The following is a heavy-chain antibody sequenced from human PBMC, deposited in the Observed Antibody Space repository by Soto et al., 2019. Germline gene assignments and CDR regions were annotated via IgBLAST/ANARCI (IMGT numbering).Heavy chain of an antibody. CDR3: AVTRGGAHPHDI. D-gene: IGHD2-21*02. Sequence: SETLSLTCNSSGGPLSSFYYSWIRQAPGKGLEWIGYIYYTGSTNYNPSLKSRVTMSVDTSKNQFSLKLTSVTAADTAVYFCAVTRGGAHPHDIWGQGTMVTVSS. CDR1: GGPLSSFY. J-gene: IGHJ3*02. V-gene: IGHV4-59*01. CDR2: IYYTGST.